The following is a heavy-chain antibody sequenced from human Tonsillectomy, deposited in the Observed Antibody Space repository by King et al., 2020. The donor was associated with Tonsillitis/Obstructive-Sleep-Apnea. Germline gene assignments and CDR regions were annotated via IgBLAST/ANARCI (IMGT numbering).Heavy chain of an antibody. Sequence: VQLVESGGGLVQPGGSLRLSCAASGFTFSGYAMTWVRQAPGKGLEWVSSISGNGGRTFYADSVKGRFTISRENSKNTLYLQMNSLRAEDTAVYYCAKDPPRGGVTGGRAFEIWGQGTMVTVSS. CDR1: GFTFSGYA. CDR3: AKDPPRGGVTGGRAFEI. D-gene: IGHD3-16*01. J-gene: IGHJ3*02. CDR2: ISGNGGRT. V-gene: IGHV3-23*04.